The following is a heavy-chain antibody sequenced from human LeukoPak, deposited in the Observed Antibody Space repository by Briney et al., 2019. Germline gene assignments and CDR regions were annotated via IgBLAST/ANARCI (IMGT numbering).Heavy chain of an antibody. Sequence: GASVKVSCKASGYTFTSYDINWVRQAPGQGLEWMGWMNTNSGNTDYAQNFQGRVTMTSKASMGPAYLKLSSLTAEDSAVYYCERRVGAACTTLHYWGQGTLVTVSS. CDR1: GYTFTSYD. CDR2: MNTNSGNT. D-gene: IGHD6-13*01. V-gene: IGHV1-8*01. CDR3: ERRVGAACTTLHY. J-gene: IGHJ4*02.